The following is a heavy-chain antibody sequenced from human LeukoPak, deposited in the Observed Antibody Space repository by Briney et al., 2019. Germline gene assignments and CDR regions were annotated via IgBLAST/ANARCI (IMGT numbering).Heavy chain of an antibody. Sequence: PGGSLRLSCAASGFTLNAAWISWVRQAPGKGLEWVGRIKNRAGGGSTDYAAPVKGRFTISRDDSKNTLYLQMNSLKPEDTAVYYCASEDPWLPVKEISFWGQGTLVTVSS. V-gene: IGHV3-15*01. D-gene: IGHD5-12*01. J-gene: IGHJ4*02. CDR3: ASEDPWLPVKEISF. CDR2: IKNRAGGGST. CDR1: GFTLNAAW.